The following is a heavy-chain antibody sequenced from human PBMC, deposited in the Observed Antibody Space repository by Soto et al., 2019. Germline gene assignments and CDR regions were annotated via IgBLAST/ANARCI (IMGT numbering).Heavy chain of an antibody. CDR1: GFSFSSDS. D-gene: IGHD1-26*01. J-gene: IGHJ5*01. CDR2: ISSSGSFM. Sequence: GSLRLSCAASGFSFSSDSMGWVRQAPGKGLEWVASISSSGSFMNYADSVKGRFTISRDNAKNSLYLQMRSPKDDDTAVYYCARDPPSGATLDWFDSWGQGTLVTVS. CDR3: ARDPPSGATLDWFDS. V-gene: IGHV3-21*01.